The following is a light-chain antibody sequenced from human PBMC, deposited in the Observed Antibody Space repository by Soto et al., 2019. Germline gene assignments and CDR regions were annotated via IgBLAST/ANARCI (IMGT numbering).Light chain of an antibody. Sequence: DIQITQSPSSGSASVGDRVTITCRASQGVGSWLAWYQQKPGKAPKLLIYAASSLQSGVPSRFSGSGSGTDFTLTISSLQPEDFATYYCQQANSFTITFGQGTRLEIK. CDR3: QQANSFTIT. CDR2: AAS. J-gene: IGKJ5*01. CDR1: QGVGSW. V-gene: IGKV1D-12*01.